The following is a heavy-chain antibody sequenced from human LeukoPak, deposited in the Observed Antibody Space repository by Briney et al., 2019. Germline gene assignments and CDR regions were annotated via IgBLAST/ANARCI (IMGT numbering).Heavy chain of an antibody. J-gene: IGHJ4*02. Sequence: PGGSLRLSCASSGFICSSYAMSGVRQAPGKGLEWISYISSGSSTFYYADSVKGRFTISRDNAKNSLYLQMNSVRAEDTALCYCAKIAHPMSQWRDFDYWGEGTLVTVSS. CDR3: AKIAHPMSQWRDFDY. CDR1: GFICSSYA. V-gene: IGHV3-48*01. CDR2: ISSGSSTF. D-gene: IGHD6-19*01.